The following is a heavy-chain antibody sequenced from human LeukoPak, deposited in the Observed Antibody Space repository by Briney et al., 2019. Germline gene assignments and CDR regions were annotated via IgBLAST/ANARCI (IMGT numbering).Heavy chain of an antibody. CDR1: GFTFSSYW. D-gene: IGHD7-27*01. CDR3: AKEFSATPRAAAQTGDAFDV. Sequence: GGSLRLSCAASGFTFSSYWMHWVRQAPGKGPVWVSRINNDGSGTTYADSVKGRFTISRDDAKNTLYLQMNSLRPEDTAVYYCAKEFSATPRAAAQTGDAFDVWGQGTMVTVSS. J-gene: IGHJ3*01. CDR2: INNDGSGT. V-gene: IGHV3-74*01.